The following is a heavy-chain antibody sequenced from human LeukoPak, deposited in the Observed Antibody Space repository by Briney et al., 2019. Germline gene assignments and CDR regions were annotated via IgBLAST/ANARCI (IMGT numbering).Heavy chain of an antibody. CDR3: ASSDSSGYYPLDY. CDR1: GYTFTNYD. D-gene: IGHD3-22*01. J-gene: IGHJ4*02. Sequence: ASVKVSCKASGYTFTNYDINWVRQATGQGLEWMGWMNPNSGNTGYEQKFQGRVTMTRNTSKSTAYMELSSLRSEDTAVYYCASSDSSGYYPLDYWGQGTLVTVSS. V-gene: IGHV1-8*01. CDR2: MNPNSGNT.